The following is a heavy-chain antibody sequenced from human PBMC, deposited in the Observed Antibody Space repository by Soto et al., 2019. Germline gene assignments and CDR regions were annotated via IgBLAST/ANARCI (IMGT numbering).Heavy chain of an antibody. V-gene: IGHV4-30-2*01. J-gene: IGHJ6*02. CDR2: IYHSGST. CDR3: ASGTTYSYYYYGMDV. D-gene: IGHD1-7*01. Sequence: SETLSLTCAVSGGSISSGGYSWSWIRQPPGKGLEWIGYIYHSGSTYYNPSLKSRVAISVDRSKNQFSLKLSSVTAADTAVYYCASGTTYSYYYYGMDVWGQGTTVTVSS. CDR1: GGSISSGGYS.